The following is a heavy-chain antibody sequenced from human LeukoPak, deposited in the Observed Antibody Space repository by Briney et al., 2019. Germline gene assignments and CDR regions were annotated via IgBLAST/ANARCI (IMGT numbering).Heavy chain of an antibody. D-gene: IGHD4-17*01. CDR2: INPSDAST. CDR1: GYTFTSYS. CDR3: ARDLYGDYGWFDP. V-gene: IGHV1-46*01. Sequence: ASVKVSCKASGYTFTSYSMNWVRQAPRQGPEWMGIINPSDASTTYAQKFQGRVTMTRDMSTSTVYMELSSLRSEDTAVYYCARDLYGDYGWFDPWGQGTLVTVSS. J-gene: IGHJ5*02.